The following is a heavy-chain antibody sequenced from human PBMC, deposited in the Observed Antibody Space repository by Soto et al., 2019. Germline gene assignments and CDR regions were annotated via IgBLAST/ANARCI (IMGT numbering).Heavy chain of an antibody. CDR2: VDWDDDK. D-gene: IGHD4-4*01. CDR1: GFSLSTSGLR. V-gene: IGHV2-70*04. J-gene: IGHJ4*02. Sequence: GSGPTLVNPTQTVTLTCTISGFSLSTSGLRVSWIRQSSGKALEWLARVDWDDDKLYTTSLQTRLTISKDTSKNHVVLTMTNMDPADTGTYFCARTGRYSSSYFEYWGQGILVTVSS. CDR3: ARTGRYSSSYFEY.